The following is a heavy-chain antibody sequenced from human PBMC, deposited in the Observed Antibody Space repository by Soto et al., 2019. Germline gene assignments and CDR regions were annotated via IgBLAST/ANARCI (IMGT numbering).Heavy chain of an antibody. V-gene: IGHV3-53*01. J-gene: IGHJ4*02. Sequence: EVQLVESGGGLIQPGGSLRLSCAVSGFTVSNNYMSWVRQAPGKGLEGVSVIYSGGYTAYGDSVKGRFTISRDNSKNTLSLQMKGPSAAGPAVYCWATHPGGGGYWGQGTLVTVSS. CDR3: ATHPGGGGY. CDR2: IYSGGYT. CDR1: GFTVSNNY. D-gene: IGHD3-10*01.